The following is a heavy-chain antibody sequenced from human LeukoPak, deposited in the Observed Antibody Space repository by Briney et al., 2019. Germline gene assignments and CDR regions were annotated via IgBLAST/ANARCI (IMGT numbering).Heavy chain of an antibody. CDR2: IIPIFGTA. V-gene: IGHV1-69*05. J-gene: IGHJ4*02. D-gene: IGHD4-23*01. CDR3: ARISEGSYGGNQYFDY. CDR1: GGTFSSYA. Sequence: SVKVSCKASGGTFSSYAISWVRQAPGQGLEWMGGIIPIFGTANYAQKFQGRVTITTDESTSTAYMELGSLRSEDTAVYYCARISEGSYGGNQYFDYWGQGTLVTVSS.